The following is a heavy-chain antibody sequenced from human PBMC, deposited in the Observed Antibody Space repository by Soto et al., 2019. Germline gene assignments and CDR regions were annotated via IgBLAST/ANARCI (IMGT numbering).Heavy chain of an antibody. Sequence: PGGSLRLSCAASGFTFSSYAMSWVRQAPGKGLEWVSAISGSGGSTYYADSVKGRFTISRDNSKNTLYLQMNSLRAEDTAVYYCAKDQGAPPYYDFWSGLFNYWGQGTQVTVSS. D-gene: IGHD3-3*01. CDR1: GFTFSSYA. CDR3: AKDQGAPPYYDFWSGLFNY. V-gene: IGHV3-23*01. J-gene: IGHJ4*02. CDR2: ISGSGGST.